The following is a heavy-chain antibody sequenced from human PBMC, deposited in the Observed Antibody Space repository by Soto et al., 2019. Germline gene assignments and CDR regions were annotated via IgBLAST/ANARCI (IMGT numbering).Heavy chain of an antibody. CDR2: ISWNSGSI. CDR3: AKDYDFSGMDV. J-gene: IGHJ6*02. V-gene: IGHV3-9*01. CDR1: GFTFDDYA. Sequence: EVQLVESGGGLVQPGRSLRLSCAASGFTFDDYAMHWVWQAPGKGLEWVSGISWNSGSIGYADSVKGRFTISRDNAKNSLYLQMNSLRAEDTALYYCAKDYDFSGMDVWGQGTTVTVSS. D-gene: IGHD3-3*01.